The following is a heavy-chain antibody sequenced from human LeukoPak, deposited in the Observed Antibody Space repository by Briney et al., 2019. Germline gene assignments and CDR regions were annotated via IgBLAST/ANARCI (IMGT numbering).Heavy chain of an antibody. CDR1: GVIISSYA. D-gene: IGHD2/OR15-2a*01. Sequence: GGSLRLSCAASGVIISSYAMSWVRQALGKGLEWVSAINGRGDNTYYADFVKGRFTISRDNSKSTVYLQMNSLRTEDTAVYYCAKDRVSPRFNWFDPWGQGTLVTVSS. V-gene: IGHV3-23*01. CDR2: INGRGDNT. J-gene: IGHJ5*02. CDR3: AKDRVSPRFNWFDP.